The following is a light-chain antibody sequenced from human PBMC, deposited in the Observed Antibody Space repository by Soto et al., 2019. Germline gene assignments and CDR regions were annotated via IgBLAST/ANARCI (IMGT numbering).Light chain of an antibody. V-gene: IGLV6-57*02. CDR1: GGSLASNY. CDR3: QSVDSSDQGF. J-gene: IGLJ2*01. Sequence: NFMLTQPHSVSGSPGKTVTISCTGSGGSLASNYVQWYQQRPGRAPTTVIYEDNDRPSGVPNRFSGSVDISSNSAFLTISGLTTEDEADYYGQSVDSSDQGFFGGGTKVTVL. CDR2: EDN.